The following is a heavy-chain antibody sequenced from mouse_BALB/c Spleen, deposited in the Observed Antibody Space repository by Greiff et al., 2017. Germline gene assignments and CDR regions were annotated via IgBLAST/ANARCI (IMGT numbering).Heavy chain of an antibody. Sequence: EVKLVESGGGLVKPGGSLKLSCAASGFAFSSYDMSWVRQTPEKRLEWVAYISSGGGSTYYPDTVKGRFTISRDNAKNTLYLQMSSLKSEDTAMYYCARITGTWAWFAYWGQGTLVTVSA. V-gene: IGHV5-12-1*01. J-gene: IGHJ3*01. CDR1: GFAFSSYD. D-gene: IGHD4-1*01. CDR2: ISSGGGST. CDR3: ARITGTWAWFAY.